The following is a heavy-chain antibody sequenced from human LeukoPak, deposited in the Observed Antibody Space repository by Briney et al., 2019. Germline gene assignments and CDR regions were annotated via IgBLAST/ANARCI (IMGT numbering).Heavy chain of an antibody. J-gene: IGHJ4*01. CDR2: ISHDGSNK. CDR1: GFTFSNYA. CDR3: AKIRLSGIAVSAIFDY. D-gene: IGHD6-19*01. V-gene: IGHV3-30*18. Sequence: GGSLRLSCAASGFTFSNYAIHWVRQAPGKGLEWVALISHDGSNKYYIDSVKGRFNISRDNSKNTLFLQINSLRAEDTAIYYCAKIRLSGIAVSAIFDYWGHGTLVTVSS.